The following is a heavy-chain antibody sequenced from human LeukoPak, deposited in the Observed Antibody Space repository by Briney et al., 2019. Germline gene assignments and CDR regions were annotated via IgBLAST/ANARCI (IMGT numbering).Heavy chain of an antibody. CDR2: IYSSGST. CDR3: ARQYCSSTRCYVYFDN. CDR1: GGSISSYY. V-gene: IGHV4-59*08. Sequence: SETLSLTCTVSGGSISSYYWSWIRQPPGKGLEWIGYIYSSGSTNYNPSLKSRVTISVDTSKNQFSLKLNSVTAADTAVYYCARQYCSSTRCYVYFDNWGQGTLVTVSS. D-gene: IGHD2-2*01. J-gene: IGHJ4*02.